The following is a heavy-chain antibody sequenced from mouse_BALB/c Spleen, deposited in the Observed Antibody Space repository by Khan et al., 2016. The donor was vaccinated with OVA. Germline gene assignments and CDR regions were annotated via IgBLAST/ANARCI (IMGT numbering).Heavy chain of an antibody. D-gene: IGHD1-3*01. J-gene: IGHJ4*01. Sequence: EVTLLESGGGLVQPGGSLKLSCAASGFDFSRYWMSWVRQAPGKGLEWIGEINPDSSTINYTQSLKDKFVISRDNATHTLYLQMIKVRSEDTALDYCVRQLSDAMDYWGQGTSVTVSS. CDR1: GFDFSRYW. V-gene: IGHV4-1*02. CDR3: VRQLSDAMDY. CDR2: INPDSSTI.